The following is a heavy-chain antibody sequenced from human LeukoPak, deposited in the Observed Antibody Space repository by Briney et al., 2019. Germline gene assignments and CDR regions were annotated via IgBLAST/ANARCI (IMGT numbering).Heavy chain of an antibody. CDR2: IDGEGSGT. CDR3: ATVSEK. Sequence: PGGSLRLSCAASGFIFTNYWMHWVRQAPGKGLVWVSRIDGEGSGTSYADSVKGRFTISRDNAKNTLYLEMNSLRVEDTAVYYCATVSEKWGQGTLVTVSS. D-gene: IGHD5/OR15-5a*01. CDR1: GFIFTNYW. J-gene: IGHJ4*02. V-gene: IGHV3-74*01.